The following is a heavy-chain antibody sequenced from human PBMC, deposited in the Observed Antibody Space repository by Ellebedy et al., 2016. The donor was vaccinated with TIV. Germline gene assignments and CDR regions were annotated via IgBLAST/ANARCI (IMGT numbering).Heavy chain of an antibody. CDR3: ARAPLLWLAE. V-gene: IGHV4-34*01. CDR1: GGSFSGYY. J-gene: IGHJ4*02. CDR2: INHSGST. Sequence: SETLSLXXAVYGGSFSGYYWSWIRQPPGKGLEWIGEINHSGSTNYNPSLKSRVTISVDTSKNQFSLKLSSVTAADTAVYYCARAPLLWLAEWGQGTLVTVSS. D-gene: IGHD3-10*01.